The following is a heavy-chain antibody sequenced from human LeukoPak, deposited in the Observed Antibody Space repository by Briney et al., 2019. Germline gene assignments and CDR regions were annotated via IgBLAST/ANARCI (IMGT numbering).Heavy chain of an antibody. D-gene: IGHD4-23*01. V-gene: IGHV3-53*01. Sequence: PGGSLRLSCAASGFTVSSNYMSWVRQAPGKGLEWVSVMYSGGSTYYADSVKGRFTISRDNSKNTLYLQMNSLRAEDTAVYYCAKDGVDNYGGNSGNYFDYWGQGTLVTVSS. J-gene: IGHJ4*02. CDR2: MYSGGST. CDR1: GFTVSSNY. CDR3: AKDGVDNYGGNSGNYFDY.